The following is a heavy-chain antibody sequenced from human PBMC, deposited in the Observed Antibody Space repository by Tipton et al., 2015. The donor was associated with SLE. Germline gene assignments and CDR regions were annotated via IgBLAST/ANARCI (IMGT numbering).Heavy chain of an antibody. CDR2: IYPGDSDT. Sequence: QLVQSGAEVKKPGESLKISCRVSGYTFANFWISWVRQTPEKGLEWMGFIYPGDSDTKYSPSFEGQVTISADKSTSTAYVQWNSLKTPDSAMYYCARDQASLGLDFWGQGTLVTVSS. CDR1: GYTFANFW. V-gene: IGHV5-51*01. J-gene: IGHJ4*02. CDR3: ARDQASLGLDF.